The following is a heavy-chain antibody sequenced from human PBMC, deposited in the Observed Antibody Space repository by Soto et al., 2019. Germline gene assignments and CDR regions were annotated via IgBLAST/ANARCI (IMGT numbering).Heavy chain of an antibody. Sequence: ASVKVSCKESGYTFTNNYIPWGRQAPGQRIEWMGIINPSGGSTSYAQKFQGRVTMTRDTSTSTVYMELSSLRSEDTAVYYCAMFGVVISIAGADYYGMDVWGQGTTVTVSS. V-gene: IGHV1-46*01. CDR1: GYTFTNNY. CDR3: AMFGVVISIAGADYYGMDV. CDR2: INPSGGST. D-gene: IGHD3-3*01. J-gene: IGHJ6*02.